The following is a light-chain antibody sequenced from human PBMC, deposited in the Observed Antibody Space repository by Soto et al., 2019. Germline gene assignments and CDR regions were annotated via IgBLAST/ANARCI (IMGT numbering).Light chain of an antibody. CDR1: QSISSW. V-gene: IGKV1-5*01. J-gene: IGKJ5*01. Sequence: DIQMTQSPSTLSASVGDRVTITCRASQSISSWLAWYQQKPGKAPKLLIYDASSLESGVPSRFSGSGSGTEFTLTISSLQPDDFATYYCQQVNSYPLTFGQGTRLDI. CDR3: QQVNSYPLT. CDR2: DAS.